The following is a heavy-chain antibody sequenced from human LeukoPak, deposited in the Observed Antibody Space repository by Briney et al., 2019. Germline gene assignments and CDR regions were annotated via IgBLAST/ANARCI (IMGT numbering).Heavy chain of an antibody. Sequence: GRSLRLSCAASGFTFSSYGMHWVRQAPGKGLEWVAVIWYDGSNKYHADSVKGRFTISRDNSKNTLYLQMNSLRAEDTAVYYCASQQWSAAHTYYFDYWGQGTLVTVSS. CDR2: IWYDGSNK. V-gene: IGHV3-33*01. J-gene: IGHJ4*02. D-gene: IGHD2-15*01. CDR3: ASQQWSAAHTYYFDY. CDR1: GFTFSSYG.